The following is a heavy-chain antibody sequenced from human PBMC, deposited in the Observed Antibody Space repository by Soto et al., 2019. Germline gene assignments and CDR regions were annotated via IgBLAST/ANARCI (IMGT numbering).Heavy chain of an antibody. CDR1: GGSFSGYY. Sequence: SETLSLTCAVYGGSFSGYYWSWIRQPPGKGLEWIGEINHSGSTNYNPSLKSRVTISVDTSKNQFSLKLSSVTAADTAVYYCARGGLSKYHDFWGQGTTVTVSS. D-gene: IGHD3-3*01. V-gene: IGHV4-34*01. CDR3: ARGGLSKYHDF. CDR2: INHSGST. J-gene: IGHJ6*02.